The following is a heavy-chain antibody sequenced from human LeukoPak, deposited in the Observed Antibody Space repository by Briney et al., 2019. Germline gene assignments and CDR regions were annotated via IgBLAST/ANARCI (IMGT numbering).Heavy chain of an antibody. CDR2: IYYSGST. V-gene: IGHV4-61*01. J-gene: IGHJ3*02. CDR3: ARDNVAGSRNDAFDI. Sequence: SETLSLTCTVSGGSISSSSYYWGWIRQPPGKGLEWIGYIYYSGSTNYNPSLKSRVTISVDTSKNQFSLKLSSVTAADTAVYYCARDNVAGSRNDAFDIWGQGTMVTVSS. D-gene: IGHD6-19*01. CDR1: GGSISSSSYY.